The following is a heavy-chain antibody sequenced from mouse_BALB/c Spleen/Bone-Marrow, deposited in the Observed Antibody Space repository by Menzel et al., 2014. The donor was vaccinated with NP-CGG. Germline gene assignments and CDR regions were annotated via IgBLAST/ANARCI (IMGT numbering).Heavy chain of an antibody. D-gene: IGHD1-2*01. CDR1: GFTFSNYT. CDR3: ARRYDYGYGPFAY. J-gene: IGHJ3*01. CDR2: ISNGGGTT. V-gene: IGHV5-12-2*01. Sequence: EVQGVESGGGLVQPGGSLKLSCAASGFTFSNYTMSWIRQTPEKRLEWVAYISNGGGTTYYPDTVKGRFTISRDNAKNTLYLQMSSLKSEDTAMYYCARRYDYGYGPFAYWGQWTLVTVSA.